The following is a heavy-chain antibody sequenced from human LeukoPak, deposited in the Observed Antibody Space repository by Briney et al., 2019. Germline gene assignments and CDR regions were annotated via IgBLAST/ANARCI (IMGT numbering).Heavy chain of an antibody. CDR2: ISWNSGSI. CDR3: AKDHGYYDSSGYYLEDY. J-gene: IGHJ4*02. CDR1: GFTFDDYA. Sequence: GGSLRLSCAASGFTFDDYAMHWVRQAPGKGLEWVSGISWNSGSIGYADSVKGRFTISRDNAKNFLYLQMNSLRAEDTALYYCAKDHGYYDSSGYYLEDYWGQGTLVTVSS. V-gene: IGHV3-9*01. D-gene: IGHD3-22*01.